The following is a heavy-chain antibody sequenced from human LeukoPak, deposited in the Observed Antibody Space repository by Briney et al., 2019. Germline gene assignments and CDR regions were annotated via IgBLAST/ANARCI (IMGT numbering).Heavy chain of an antibody. D-gene: IGHD6-13*01. J-gene: IGHJ6*02. CDR1: GFTFSNYA. CDR2: LSGTGGST. Sequence: SGGSLRLSCAASGFTFSNYAMSWVRQAPGKGLEWVSTLSGTGGSTYYADSVKGRFTISRDNSKNTLYLQMNSLRAEDTAVYYCAREGVWRQQLVDYYYGMDVWGQGTTVTVSS. V-gene: IGHV3-23*01. CDR3: AREGVWRQQLVDYYYGMDV.